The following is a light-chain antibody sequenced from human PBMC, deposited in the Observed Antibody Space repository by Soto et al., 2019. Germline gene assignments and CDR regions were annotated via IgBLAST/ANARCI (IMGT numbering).Light chain of an antibody. CDR3: QQYSTYPWT. V-gene: IGKV1-5*01. CDR1: QSISSW. J-gene: IGKJ1*01. CDR2: DAS. Sequence: DIQMTQSPSTLAASLGDRVTITCRASQSISSWFAWYQQKPGKAPKVLIFDASSLESGVPSRFRGSGSATEFTLTISSLQPDDFETYYCQQYSTYPWTFGQGTKVDIK.